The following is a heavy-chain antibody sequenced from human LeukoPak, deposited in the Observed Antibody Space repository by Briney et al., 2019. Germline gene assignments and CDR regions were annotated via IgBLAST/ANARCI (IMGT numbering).Heavy chain of an antibody. Sequence: ASVRVSCTASGYTFTSYDINWVRQAPGQGLEWMGWMNPNSGNTGYAQKFQGRVTMTRNTSISTAYMELSSLRSEDTAVYYCARFKTYYDFWSGYTPQPAGFDPWGQGTLVTVSS. V-gene: IGHV1-8*01. D-gene: IGHD3-3*01. CDR1: GYTFTSYD. CDR3: ARFKTYYDFWSGYTPQPAGFDP. J-gene: IGHJ5*02. CDR2: MNPNSGNT.